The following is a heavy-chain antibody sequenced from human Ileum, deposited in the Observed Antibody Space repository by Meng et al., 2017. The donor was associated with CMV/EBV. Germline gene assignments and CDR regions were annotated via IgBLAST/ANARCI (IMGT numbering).Heavy chain of an antibody. Sequence: QVELVLCGAEVKKLGTSMKVSCKVSGYTFTGNYIYWVRQAPGQGLEWMGWIDPNTGGTKYIQKFQGRVTMTGDTSISTAYMELSGLRFDDTAVYYCARRERISSGLEYWGQGTLVTVSS. CDR1: GYTFTGNY. D-gene: IGHD6-6*01. V-gene: IGHV1-2*02. J-gene: IGHJ4*02. CDR2: IDPNTGGT. CDR3: ARRERISSGLEY.